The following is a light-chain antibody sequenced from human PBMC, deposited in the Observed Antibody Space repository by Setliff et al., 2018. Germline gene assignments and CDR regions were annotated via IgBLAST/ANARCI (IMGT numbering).Light chain of an antibody. CDR3: QSYDSSLSAWV. Sequence: SVLTQPPSASGSPGQSVTISCTGTSSDIGGYNYVSWYQQHPGKAPKLMIYEVNKRPSGVPDRFSGSKSGNTASLTVSGLQAEDEADYYCQSYDSSLSAWVFGGGTKGTV. CDR1: SSDIGGYNY. V-gene: IGLV2-8*01. J-gene: IGLJ3*02. CDR2: EVN.